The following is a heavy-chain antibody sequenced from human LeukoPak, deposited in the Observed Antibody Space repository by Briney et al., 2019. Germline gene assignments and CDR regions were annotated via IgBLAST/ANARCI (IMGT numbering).Heavy chain of an antibody. J-gene: IGHJ4*02. CDR3: AKERTPSLGFFDY. CDR2: LSGSGSST. V-gene: IGHV3-23*01. Sequence: GGSLRLSCAASGFAFSSYAMSWVRQAPGKGLEWVSGLSGSGSSTDYVDSVKDRFTISRDNSRNTLYLHMHSLRAEDTAVYYCAKERTPSLGFFDYWGQGTLVTVSS. CDR1: GFAFSSYA.